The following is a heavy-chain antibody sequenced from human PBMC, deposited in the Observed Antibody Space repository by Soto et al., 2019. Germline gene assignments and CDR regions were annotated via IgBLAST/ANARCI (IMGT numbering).Heavy chain of an antibody. Sequence: SETLSLTCIVSGGSISSGGYYWSWIRQHPGKGLEWIGYIYYSGSTYYNPSLKSRVTISVDTSKNQFSLKLSSVTAADTAVYYCARVEDYYGSGSYYKWAFDIWGQGTMVTVSS. CDR3: ARVEDYYGSGSYYKWAFDI. J-gene: IGHJ3*02. V-gene: IGHV4-31*03. D-gene: IGHD3-10*01. CDR2: IYYSGST. CDR1: GGSISSGGYY.